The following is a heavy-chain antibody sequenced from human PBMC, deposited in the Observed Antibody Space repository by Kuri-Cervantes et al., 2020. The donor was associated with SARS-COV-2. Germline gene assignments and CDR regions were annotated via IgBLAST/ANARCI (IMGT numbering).Heavy chain of an antibody. V-gene: IGHV4-59*01. CDR1: GGSISSYY. D-gene: IGHD3-3*01. CDR2: IYYSGST. J-gene: IGHJ6*02. Sequence: SETLSLTCTVSGGSISSYYWSWIRQPPGKGLEWIGYIYYSGSTHYNPSLKSRVTISVDTSKNQFSLKVSSVTAADTAVYYCAGELTIFGRKYGMDVWGQGTTVTVSS. CDR3: AGELTIFGRKYGMDV.